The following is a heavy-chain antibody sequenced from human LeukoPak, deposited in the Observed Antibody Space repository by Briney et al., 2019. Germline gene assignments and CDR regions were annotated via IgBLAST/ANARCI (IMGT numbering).Heavy chain of an antibody. D-gene: IGHD5-12*01. J-gene: IGHJ6*02. CDR1: GYTFTSYG. CDR2: ISAYNGNT. CDR3: ARESRLNNSPRDYYGMDV. V-gene: IGHV1-18*01. Sequence: ASVKVSCKASGYTFTSYGISWVRQAPGQGLEWMGWISAYNGNTNYAQKLQGRVTMTTDTSTSTAYMELRRLRYDDTAVYYCARESRLNNSPRDYYGMDVWGQGTTVTVSS.